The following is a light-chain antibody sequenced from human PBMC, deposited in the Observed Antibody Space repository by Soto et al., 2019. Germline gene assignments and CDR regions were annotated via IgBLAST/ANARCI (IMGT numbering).Light chain of an antibody. J-gene: IGKJ1*01. Sequence: EIVLTQSPGTLSLSPGERATLSCRSSQSVSSNYLAWYQQKPDQAPRLVIYDGSGRATGIPDRFSGSGSGTDFTLTVRRLEPEDFAVYYCQQYGRSPTFGQGTKVEIK. CDR1: QSVSSNY. CDR2: DGS. CDR3: QQYGRSPT. V-gene: IGKV3-20*01.